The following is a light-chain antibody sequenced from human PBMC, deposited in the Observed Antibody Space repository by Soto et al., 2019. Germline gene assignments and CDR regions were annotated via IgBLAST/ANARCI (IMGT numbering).Light chain of an antibody. CDR1: QSVSSSY. CDR3: QQYGSSRWT. CDR2: GAS. J-gene: IGKJ1*01. V-gene: IGKV3-20*01. Sequence: EIVLTQSPGTLSLSPGERATLSCRASQSVSSSYLAWYQQKPGHAPRLLIYGASSRATGIPDRFSGSGSGTDFTLTISRLEPEDFAVYYCQQYGSSRWTFGQGTKVEIK.